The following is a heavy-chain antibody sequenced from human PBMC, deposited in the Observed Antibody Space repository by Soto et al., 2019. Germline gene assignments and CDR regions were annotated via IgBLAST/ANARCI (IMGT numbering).Heavy chain of an antibody. V-gene: IGHV4-34*01. D-gene: IGHD3-16*02. Sequence: SETLSLTCAVYGGSFSGYYWSWIRQPPGKGLEWIGEINHSGSTNYNPSLKSRVTISVDTSKNQFSLKLSSVTAADTAVYYCARRSNYVWGSYRYDYWGQGTLVTVSS. CDR1: GGSFSGYY. CDR2: INHSGST. J-gene: IGHJ4*02. CDR3: ARRSNYVWGSYRYDY.